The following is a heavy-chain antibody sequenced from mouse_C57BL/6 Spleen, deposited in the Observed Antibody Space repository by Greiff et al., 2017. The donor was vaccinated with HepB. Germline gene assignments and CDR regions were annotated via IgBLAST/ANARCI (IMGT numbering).Heavy chain of an antibody. CDR2: IYPSDSET. V-gene: IGHV1-61*01. CDR1: GYTFTSYW. CDR3: ARLRDYDGFDY. D-gene: IGHD2-4*01. Sequence: QVQLQQPGAELVRPGSSVKLSCKASGYTFTSYWMDWVKQRPGQGLEWIGNIYPSDSETHYNQKFKDKATLTVDKSSSTAYMQLSRLTSEDSAVYYCARLRDYDGFDYWGQGTTLTVSS. J-gene: IGHJ2*01.